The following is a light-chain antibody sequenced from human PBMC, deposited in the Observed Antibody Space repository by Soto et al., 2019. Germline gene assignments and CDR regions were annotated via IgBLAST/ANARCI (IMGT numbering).Light chain of an antibody. J-gene: IGKJ1*01. CDR3: QQYGSSGT. Sequence: IVLTQSPCTLSLSQGERATLSCSARQSVSNNYLAWNQQKHGQAPRLLIYGASNRATGIPDRLSGSGSETDFTITISRMEPEDFAVYYCQQYGSSGTFGQGTKVDIK. CDR2: GAS. CDR1: QSVSNNY. V-gene: IGKV3-20*01.